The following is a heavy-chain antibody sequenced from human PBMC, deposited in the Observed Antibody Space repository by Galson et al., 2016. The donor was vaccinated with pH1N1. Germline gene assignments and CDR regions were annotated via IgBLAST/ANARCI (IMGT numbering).Heavy chain of an antibody. CDR3: AHSLYGDYVGWFDP. J-gene: IGHJ5*02. CDR1: GFSLSTSGVG. D-gene: IGHD4-17*01. Sequence: ALVKPTQTLTLTCTFSGFSLSTSGVGVGWIRQPPGKALEWLALIYWNDDKRYSPSLKSRLTITKDTSKNQVVLTMTTMDPVDTATYYCAHSLYGDYVGWFDPWGQGTLSPSPQ. V-gene: IGHV2-5*01. CDR2: IYWNDDK.